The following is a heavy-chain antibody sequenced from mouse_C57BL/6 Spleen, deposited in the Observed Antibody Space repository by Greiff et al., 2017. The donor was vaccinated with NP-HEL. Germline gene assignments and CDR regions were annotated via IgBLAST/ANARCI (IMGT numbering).Heavy chain of an antibody. V-gene: IGHV1-64*01. D-gene: IGHD2-2*01. Sequence: QVQLQQPGAELVKPGASVKLSCKASGYTFTSYWMHWVKQRPGQGLEWIGMIHPNSGSTNYNEKFKSKATLTVDKSSSTAYMRLSSLTSEDAAVYYGASPIYYGYDYAMDYWGQGTSVTVSS. CDR3: ASPIYYGYDYAMDY. J-gene: IGHJ4*01. CDR1: GYTFTSYW. CDR2: IHPNSGST.